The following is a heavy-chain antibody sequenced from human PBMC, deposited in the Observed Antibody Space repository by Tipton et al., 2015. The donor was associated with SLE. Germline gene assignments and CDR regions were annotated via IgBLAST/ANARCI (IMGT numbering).Heavy chain of an antibody. V-gene: IGHV4-59*11. CDR1: GGSISSHY. CDR2: IYYSGST. CDR3: ASIDPPDAFDI. D-gene: IGHD3-16*02. J-gene: IGHJ3*02. Sequence: TLSLTCTVSGGSISSHYWSWIRQPPGKGLEWIGYIYYSGSTNYNPSLKSRVTISVDTSKNQFSLKLSSVTAADTAVYYCASIDPPDAFDIWGQGTMVTVSS.